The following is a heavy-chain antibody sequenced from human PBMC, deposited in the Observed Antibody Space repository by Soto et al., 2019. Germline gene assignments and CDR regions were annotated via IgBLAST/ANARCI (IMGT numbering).Heavy chain of an antibody. V-gene: IGHV1-18*01. CDR3: ARSGFYGSGSRPYYFDS. CDR1: GYTFTNYA. CDR2: ISGYNGNT. J-gene: IGHJ4*02. D-gene: IGHD3-10*01. Sequence: QVPLVQSGAEVKKPGASVKVSCKASGYTFTNYAIAWVRQAPGQGLEWMGWISGYNGNTNNAQKLQGRVTMTTDTSTSTAYMELRSLRSDDTAVYYCARSGFYGSGSRPYYFDSWGQGTLVTVSS.